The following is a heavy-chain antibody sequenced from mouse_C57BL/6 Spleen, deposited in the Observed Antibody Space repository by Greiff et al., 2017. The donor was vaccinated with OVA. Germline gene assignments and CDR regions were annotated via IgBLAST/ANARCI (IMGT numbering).Heavy chain of an antibody. Sequence: QVQLQQPGAELVKPGASVKLSCKASGYTFTSYWMHWVKQRPGQGLEWIGMIHPNSGSTNYNEKFKSKATLTVDNSTSTAYLQLSSLTSEDSAVYYCARSYYDYDGGDYWGQGTTLTVSS. CDR3: ARSYYDYDGGDY. V-gene: IGHV1-64*01. J-gene: IGHJ2*01. CDR1: GYTFTSYW. CDR2: IHPNSGST. D-gene: IGHD2-4*01.